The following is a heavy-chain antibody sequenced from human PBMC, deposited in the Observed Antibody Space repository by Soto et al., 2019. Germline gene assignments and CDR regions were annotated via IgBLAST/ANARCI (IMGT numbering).Heavy chain of an antibody. Sequence: QVQLVQSGAEVKKPGASVKVSCRASGYTFSTYDIDWVRLAPGQGLEWMGSMNPNTGNTEYAQKFPGRGNIHRDTSKLTFYMELSSLRSEDTAIYYWPRTIGGIAAAGNDYWGQGTLVTVSS. J-gene: IGHJ4*02. CDR2: MNPNTGNT. V-gene: IGHV1-8*01. CDR3: PRTIGGIAAAGNDY. D-gene: IGHD6-13*01. CDR1: GYTFSTYD.